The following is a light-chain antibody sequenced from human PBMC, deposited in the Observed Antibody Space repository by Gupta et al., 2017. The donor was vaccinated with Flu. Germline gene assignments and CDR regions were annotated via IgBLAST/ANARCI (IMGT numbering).Light chain of an antibody. J-gene: IGKJ3*01. CDR3: QQSYSAHPLT. V-gene: IGKV1-39*01. CDR1: QSISTF. CDR2: AAS. Sequence: DIQITQSPSSLSASVGDRVTITCRASQSISTFLNWYQQRPGKAPRLLIYAASSLQSRVPSRFSGSGSGTDFTLTISSRQPEDFATYYCQQSYSAHPLTFGPGTRLDVK.